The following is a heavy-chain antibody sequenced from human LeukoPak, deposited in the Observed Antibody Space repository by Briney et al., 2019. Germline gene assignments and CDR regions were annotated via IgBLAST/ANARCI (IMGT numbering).Heavy chain of an antibody. CDR3: ARRALNFSYFDY. J-gene: IGHJ4*02. CDR1: GYSISSGYY. CDR2: IYHSGST. D-gene: IGHD3-10*01. V-gene: IGHV4-38-2*01. Sequence: PSETLSLTCAVSGYSISSGYYWGWIRQPPGKGLEWIGSIYHSGSTYYNPSLKSRVTISVDTSKNQFSLKLSPVTPADTAVYYCARRALNFSYFDYWGQGTLVTVSS.